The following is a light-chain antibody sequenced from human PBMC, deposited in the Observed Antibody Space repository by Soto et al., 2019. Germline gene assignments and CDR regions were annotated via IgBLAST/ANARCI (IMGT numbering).Light chain of an antibody. CDR3: QQTFSMPGT. V-gene: IGKV1-39*01. CDR2: GAL. CDR1: QNVGSY. Sequence: IQMTQSPSDLSASVGDRVTITCRASQNVGSYLNWYQQKSGKAPTLLIYGALSLHRGVHSRFDGGGSGTDFTLAINVLQPEEFATYDCQQTFSMPGTFGQGTKGEIK. J-gene: IGKJ1*01.